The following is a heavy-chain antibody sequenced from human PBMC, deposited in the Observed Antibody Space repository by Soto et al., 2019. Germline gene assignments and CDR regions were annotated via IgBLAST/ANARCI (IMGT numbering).Heavy chain of an antibody. D-gene: IGHD4-17*01. CDR1: GFTFSSYG. J-gene: IGHJ4*02. CDR2: IWYDGSNK. V-gene: IGHV3-33*01. CDR3: ARGGALYGDYACFDY. Sequence: GGSLRLSCAASGFTFSSYGMHWVRQAPGKGLEWVAVIWYDGSNKYYADSVKGRFTISRDNSKNTLYLQMNSLRAEDTAVYYCARGGALYGDYACFDYWGQGTLVTVSS.